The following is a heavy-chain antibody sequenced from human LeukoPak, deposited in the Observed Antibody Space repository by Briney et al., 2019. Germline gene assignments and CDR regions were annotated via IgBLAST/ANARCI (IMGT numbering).Heavy chain of an antibody. D-gene: IGHD2-8*01. CDR1: GYTFTSYY. Sequence: ASVKVSCKASGYTFTSYYMHWVRQAPGQGLEWMEIINPSGGSTSYAQKFQGRVTMTRDTSTSTVYMELSSLRSEDTAVYHCARDGVSWPKGVDIWGQGTMVTVSS. V-gene: IGHV1-46*01. CDR2: INPSGGST. CDR3: ARDGVSWPKGVDI. J-gene: IGHJ3*02.